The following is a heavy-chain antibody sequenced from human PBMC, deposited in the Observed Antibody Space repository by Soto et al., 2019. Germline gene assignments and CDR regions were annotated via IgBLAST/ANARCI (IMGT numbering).Heavy chain of an antibody. J-gene: IGHJ5*02. Sequence: ASVKVSCKTSGGTFSSYAISWVRQAPGQGLEWMGGIVPLFRTTNYAQKFQGRVTITADTSTYTVYMELSGLRSEDTAVYYCARGIATGQLDPWGQGTLVTVSS. CDR3: ARGIATGQLDP. D-gene: IGHD2-15*01. CDR2: IVPLFRTT. V-gene: IGHV1-69*06. CDR1: GGTFSSYA.